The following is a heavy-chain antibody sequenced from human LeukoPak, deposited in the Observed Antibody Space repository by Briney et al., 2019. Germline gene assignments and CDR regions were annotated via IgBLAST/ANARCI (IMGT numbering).Heavy chain of an antibody. CDR3: ARVSEMATISRDKIIDY. V-gene: IGHV4-39*07. J-gene: IGHJ4*02. CDR2: IYYSGST. CDR1: GGSISSSSYY. D-gene: IGHD5-24*01. Sequence: SETLSLTCTVSGGSISSSSYYWGWIRQPPGKGLEWIGSIYYSGSTYYNPSLKSRVTISVDTSKNQFSLKLSSVTAADTAVYYCARVSEMATISRDKIIDYWGQGTLVTVSS.